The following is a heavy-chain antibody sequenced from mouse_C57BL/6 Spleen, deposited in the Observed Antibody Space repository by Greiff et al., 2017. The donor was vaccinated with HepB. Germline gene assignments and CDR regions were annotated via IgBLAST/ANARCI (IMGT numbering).Heavy chain of an antibody. V-gene: IGHV1-53*01. J-gene: IGHJ4*01. CDR1: GSTFTSSW. CDR2: INPSNGVT. CDR3: AREDYDEDAMDY. D-gene: IGHD2-4*01. Sequence: QVQLQQPGPELVKPGASVKLSCKASGSTFTSSWMHWVKQRPGQGLEWIGNINPSNGVTNYNEKFKSKATLTVDKSSSTAYMQLSSLTSEDSAVYYCAREDYDEDAMDYWGQGTSVTVSS.